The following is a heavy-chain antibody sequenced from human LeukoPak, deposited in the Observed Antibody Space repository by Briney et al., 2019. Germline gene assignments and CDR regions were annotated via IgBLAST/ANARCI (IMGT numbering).Heavy chain of an antibody. V-gene: IGHV3-20*04. J-gene: IGHJ3*02. CDR1: GFTFDDYG. CDR3: ARGASVVPGIDNAFDI. D-gene: IGHD6-19*01. Sequence: GGSLRLSCATSGFTFDDYGMSWVRQVPGKGLEWVSGINWNGGSTGYADSVKGRFTISRDNAKKSLYLQMNSLRADDTALYYCARGASVVPGIDNAFDIWGQGTMVTVSS. CDR2: INWNGGST.